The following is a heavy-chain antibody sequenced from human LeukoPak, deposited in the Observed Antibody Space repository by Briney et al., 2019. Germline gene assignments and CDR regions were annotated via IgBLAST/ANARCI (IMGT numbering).Heavy chain of an antibody. CDR1: GYTFTDYY. J-gene: IGHJ6*02. CDR2: INPNSGGT. D-gene: IGHD2-2*01. Sequence: GASVKASCKASGYTFTDYYIQWVRQAPGQGLEWMGWINPNSGGTNSAQKFQGRVTMTRDTSVSTAYMELSRLRSDDTAVYYCARDHCTSSGCYEYYYYGVDVWGQGTTVTVSS. CDR3: ARDHCTSSGCYEYYYYGVDV. V-gene: IGHV1-2*02.